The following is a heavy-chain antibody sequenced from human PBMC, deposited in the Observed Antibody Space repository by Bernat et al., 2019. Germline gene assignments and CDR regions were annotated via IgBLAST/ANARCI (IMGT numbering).Heavy chain of an antibody. CDR3: AGVGDDFWSGYYCGGTPSSYGMDV. D-gene: IGHD3-3*01. CDR2: ISAYNGNT. CDR1: GYTFTSYG. V-gene: IGHV1-18*01. Sequence: QVQLVQSGAEVKKPGASVKVSCKASGYTFTSYGISWVRQAPGQGLEWMGWISAYNGNTNYAQKLQGRVTMTTDTSTSTAYMELRSLRSDDTAVYYCAGVGDDFWSGYYCGGTPSSYGMDVWGQGTTVTVSS. J-gene: IGHJ6*02.